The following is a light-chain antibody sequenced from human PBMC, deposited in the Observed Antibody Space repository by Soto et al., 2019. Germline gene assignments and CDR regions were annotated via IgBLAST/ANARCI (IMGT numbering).Light chain of an antibody. Sequence: DIQMTQSPATLSASVGDRVTIGCRASQSISGWLAWYQQKPGKAPKLLIYKASILESGVPSRFSGSGSATEFTLTISSLQTEDFASYYCQQYETFPLTFGGGPKVDIK. CDR1: QSISGW. CDR3: QQYETFPLT. CDR2: KAS. V-gene: IGKV1-5*03. J-gene: IGKJ4*01.